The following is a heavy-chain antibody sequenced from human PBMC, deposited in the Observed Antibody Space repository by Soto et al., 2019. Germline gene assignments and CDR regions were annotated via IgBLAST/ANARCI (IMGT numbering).Heavy chain of an antibody. CDR2: MNPDNGNT. Sequence: GASVKVSCKASGYTFSTYEINWVRRAAGQGLEWMGRMNPDNGNTGYAQKFQDRVTMTRNTSISTAYMELSSLRSDDTAVYYCARGPRESGEWLLFAYWGQRALVIVS. CDR3: ARGPRESGEWLLFAY. V-gene: IGHV1-8*01. CDR1: GYTFSTYE. J-gene: IGHJ4*02. D-gene: IGHD3-3*01.